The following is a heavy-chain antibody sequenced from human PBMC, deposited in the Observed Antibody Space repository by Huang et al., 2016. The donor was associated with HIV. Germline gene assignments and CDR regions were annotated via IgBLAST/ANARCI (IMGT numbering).Heavy chain of an antibody. CDR2: IKQGGRET. CDR3: ASQSGP. CDR1: GFTFSNYW. V-gene: IGHV3-7*01. J-gene: IGHJ5*02. Sequence: EVQLVESGGGLVQPGGSLRLSCAASGFTFSNYWMSWFRQAPRQGREWGANIKQGGRETYYVDSVKGRVTISRDNAKNSLYLQMNSLRAEDTAVYYCASQSGPWGQGTLVTVSS.